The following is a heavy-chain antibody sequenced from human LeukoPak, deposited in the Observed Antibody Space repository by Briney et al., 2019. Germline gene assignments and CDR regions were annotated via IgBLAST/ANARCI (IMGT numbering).Heavy chain of an antibody. CDR3: ARDRHPYYYDSSAYYSPFGY. V-gene: IGHV3-43D*03. Sequence: GGSLRLSCAASGFTFHDYAMHWDSQAPGKGLEWVSLISWDGGSTYYADSVKGRFTISRDNAENSLYLQMNSLRAEDTAVYYCARDRHPYYYDSSAYYSPFGYWGQGTLVTVSS. CDR1: GFTFHDYA. J-gene: IGHJ4*02. D-gene: IGHD3-22*01. CDR2: ISWDGGST.